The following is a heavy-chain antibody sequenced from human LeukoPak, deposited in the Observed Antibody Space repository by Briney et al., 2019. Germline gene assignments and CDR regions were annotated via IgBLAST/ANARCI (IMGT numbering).Heavy chain of an antibody. V-gene: IGHV3-23*01. J-gene: IGHJ4*02. D-gene: IGHD1-7*01. Sequence: GGSLRLSCAASGFTFRSYAMRGVSQAPGKGLEWGSAISGSGGSTYYADSVKGRFTISRDNSKNPLYLQMNSLSAEDTAVYYCAKDLLELVWGQGTLVTVSS. CDR3: AKDLLELV. CDR1: GFTFRSYA. CDR2: ISGSGGST.